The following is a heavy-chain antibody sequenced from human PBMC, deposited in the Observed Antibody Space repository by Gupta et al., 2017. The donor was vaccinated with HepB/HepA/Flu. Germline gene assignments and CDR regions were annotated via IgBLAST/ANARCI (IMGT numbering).Heavy chain of an antibody. J-gene: IGHJ4*02. CDR3: ATHCSYTSCPC. Sequence: EGHVVESGGGLVQPGGSLRLSCAVSGFTFSNYWMSWVRQAAGKGLEWVANINQDGSEQYYVDSVKRRFTISRDNAKNSLYLQMNSLRAEDTAVYYCATHCSYTSCPCWGQGIQVTVPS. D-gene: IGHD2-2*01. CDR1: GFTFSNYW. V-gene: IGHV3-7*01. CDR2: INQDGSEQ.